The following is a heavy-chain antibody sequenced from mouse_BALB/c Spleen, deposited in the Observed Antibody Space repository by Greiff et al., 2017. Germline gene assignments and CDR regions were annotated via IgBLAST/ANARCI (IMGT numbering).Heavy chain of an antibody. CDR2: IYPGDGDT. D-gene: IGHD2-1*01. CDR3: ARSGNYVGDYAMDY. CDR1: GYAFSSYW. J-gene: IGHJ4*01. V-gene: IGHV1-80*01. Sequence: QVQLQQSGAELVRPGSSVKISCKASGYAFSSYWMNWVKQRPGQGLEWIGQIYPGDGDTNYNGKFKGKATLTADKSSSTAYMQLSSLTSEDSAVYYCARSGNYVGDYAMDYWGQGTSVTVSS.